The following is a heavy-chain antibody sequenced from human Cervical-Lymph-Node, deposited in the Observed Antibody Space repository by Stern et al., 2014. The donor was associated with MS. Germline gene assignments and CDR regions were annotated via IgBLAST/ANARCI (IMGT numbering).Heavy chain of an antibody. CDR1: GGSISSGGYY. CDR3: ARTSYDFWSGYYANDY. CDR2: LYYSGSP. D-gene: IGHD3-3*01. Sequence: VQLVESGPGLVKPSQTLSLTCTVSGGSISSGGYYWSWIRQHTGKGLEWVGYLYYSGSPFYNTSLKRRVTISVDTSKIQFSLKLSSVTAADTAVYYCARTSYDFWSGYYANDYWGQGTLVTVSS. J-gene: IGHJ4*02. V-gene: IGHV4-31*03.